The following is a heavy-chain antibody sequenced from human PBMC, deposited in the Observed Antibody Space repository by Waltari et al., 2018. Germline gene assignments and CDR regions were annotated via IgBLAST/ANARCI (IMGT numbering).Heavy chain of an antibody. J-gene: IGHJ4*02. CDR2: SIPFVGSP. D-gene: IGHD3-22*01. V-gene: IGHV1-69*06. Sequence: QVQLLQSGAEVKKPGSSVKLSCQASGGTFSTYGISWVRQAPGQRLEWMGKSIPFVGSPDYAENFQGRITITADKSTTTTYLELSSLRSDDTAVYYCARIPYYYDKAPLDSWGQGTLVTVSP. CDR1: GGTFSTYG. CDR3: ARIPYYYDKAPLDS.